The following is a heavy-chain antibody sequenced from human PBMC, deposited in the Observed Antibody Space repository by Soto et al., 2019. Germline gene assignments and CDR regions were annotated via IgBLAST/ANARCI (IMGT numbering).Heavy chain of an antibody. V-gene: IGHV5-51*01. Sequence: GESLKIYCRTSGYRFTSYWIAWVCQIPGKGLEWMGIIFPIDSDTRYSPSFQGQVTISADRSTSTVFLQWASLKASDTAVYFCARKDKSGYFNWSERWGEETLVVGSS. J-gene: IGHJ5*02. CDR3: ARKDKSGYFNWSER. CDR1: GYRFTSYW. D-gene: IGHD3-22*01. CDR2: IFPIDSDT.